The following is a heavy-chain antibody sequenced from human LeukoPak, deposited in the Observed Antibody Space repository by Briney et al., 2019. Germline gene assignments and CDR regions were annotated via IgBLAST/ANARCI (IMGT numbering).Heavy chain of an antibody. V-gene: IGHV3-23*01. J-gene: IGHJ6*02. CDR3: ARWGILYGMDV. Sequence: PGGSLRLSCAASGFTFSSYAMSWVRQAPGKGLEWVSGISISGGSTSYADSVKGRFTISRHNSKNTLYLQMNSLRAEDTAVYYCARWGILYGMDVWGQGTTVTVSS. CDR1: GFTFSSYA. D-gene: IGHD2-15*01. CDR2: ISISGGST.